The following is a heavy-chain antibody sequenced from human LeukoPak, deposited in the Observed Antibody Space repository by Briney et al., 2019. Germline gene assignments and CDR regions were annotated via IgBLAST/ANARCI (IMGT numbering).Heavy chain of an antibody. D-gene: IGHD6-13*01. CDR2: IYYSGST. V-gene: IGHV4-59*12. J-gene: IGHJ4*02. CDR1: GGSISSYY. Sequence: PSETLSLTCTVSGGSISSYYWSWIRQPPGKGLEWIGYIYYSGSTNYNPSLKSRVTISVDTSKNQFSLKLSSVTAADTAVYYCARLPASGYSGSWYIDYWGQGTLVTVSS. CDR3: ARLPASGYSGSWYIDY.